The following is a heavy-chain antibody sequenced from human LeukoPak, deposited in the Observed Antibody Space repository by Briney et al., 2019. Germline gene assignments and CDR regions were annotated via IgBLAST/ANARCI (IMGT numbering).Heavy chain of an antibody. V-gene: IGHV4-4*02. CDR3: ARFSSGWLNYFDY. D-gene: IGHD6-19*01. Sequence: SGTLSLTCAVSGGSISSSNWWSWVRQPPGKGLEWIGEIYHSGSTNYNPSLKSRVTISVDKSKNQFSLKLSSVTAADTAVYYCARFSSGWLNYFDYWGRGTLVTVSS. CDR2: IYHSGST. J-gene: IGHJ4*02. CDR1: GGSISSSNW.